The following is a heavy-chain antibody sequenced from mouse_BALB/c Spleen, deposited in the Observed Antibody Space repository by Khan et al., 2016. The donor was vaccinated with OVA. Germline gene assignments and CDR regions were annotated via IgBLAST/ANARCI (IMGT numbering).Heavy chain of an antibody. CDR1: GFTFSSYV. J-gene: IGHJ2*01. D-gene: IGHD2-12*01. CDR3: AREAYSYDEYYFDY. Sequence: EVKVEESGGDLVKPGGSLKLSCAASGFTFSSYVMSWVRQTPEKRLEWVASISSGGSTYYPDSVKGRFTISRDTARNILYLHMSSLRAEDTAMYYCAREAYSYDEYYFDYWGQGTTLTVSS. V-gene: IGHV5-6-5*01. CDR2: ISSGGST.